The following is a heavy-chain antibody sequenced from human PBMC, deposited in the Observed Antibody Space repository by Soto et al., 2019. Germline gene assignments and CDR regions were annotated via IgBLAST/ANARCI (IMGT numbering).Heavy chain of an antibody. CDR2: ISAYNGNT. D-gene: IGHD2-2*01. J-gene: IGHJ6*02. V-gene: IGHV1-18*01. CDR1: GYTFTSYG. CDR3: ARVGGGVVVVPAAPYYYGMDV. Sequence: QVQLVQSGAEVKKPGASVKVSCKASGYTFTSYGISWVRQAPGQGLEWMGWISAYNGNTNYAQKLQGRVTMTTYTSTSTVYMERRSLRSDDTAVYYCARVGGGVVVVPAAPYYYGMDVWVQGPTVTVSS.